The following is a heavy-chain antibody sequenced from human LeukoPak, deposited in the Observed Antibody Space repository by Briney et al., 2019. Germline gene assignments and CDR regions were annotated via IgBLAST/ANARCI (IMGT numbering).Heavy chain of an antibody. Sequence: GGSLRLSCAASGFTFDDYAMHWVRHAPGKGLEWVSGISWNSGSIGYADSVKGRFTISRDNAKNSLYLQMNGLRAEDTALYYCAKAADYYDSAADYWGQGTLVTVSS. CDR3: AKAADYYDSAADY. V-gene: IGHV3-9*01. D-gene: IGHD3-22*01. CDR2: ISWNSGSI. CDR1: GFTFDDYA. J-gene: IGHJ4*02.